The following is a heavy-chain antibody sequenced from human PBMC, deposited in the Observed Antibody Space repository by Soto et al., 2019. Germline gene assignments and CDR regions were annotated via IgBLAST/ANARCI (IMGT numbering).Heavy chain of an antibody. Sequence: QLQLQESGSGLVKPSQTLSLTCTVSGGSISSGGYSWSWIRQPPGKGLEGIGSIYHSGSTYYNPSLKSRVTVSVHRSMNQFSLTLSSVTAADSAVYYCAGVRGPFCGGECYPPTPNWFDPWGQGTLVTFSS. J-gene: IGHJ5*02. V-gene: IGHV4-30-2*01. D-gene: IGHD2-21*01. CDR1: GGSISSGGYS. CDR3: AGVRGPFCGGECYPPTPNWFDP. CDR2: IYHSGST.